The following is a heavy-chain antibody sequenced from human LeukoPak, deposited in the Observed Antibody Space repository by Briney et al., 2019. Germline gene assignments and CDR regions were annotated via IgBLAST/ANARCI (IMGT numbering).Heavy chain of an antibody. D-gene: IGHD3-3*01. CDR2: VHLDGRT. Sequence: SGTLSLTCAVSGGSVTSTNWWTWVRQPPGKGLEWIGEVHLDGRTNYNPSLTGRLTMSVDLYENHISLKLTSVTAADTAVYYCAREGGFYRPLDYSGQGTLVTVS. J-gene: IGHJ4*02. CDR3: AREGGFYRPLDY. CDR1: GGSVTSTNW. V-gene: IGHV4-4*02.